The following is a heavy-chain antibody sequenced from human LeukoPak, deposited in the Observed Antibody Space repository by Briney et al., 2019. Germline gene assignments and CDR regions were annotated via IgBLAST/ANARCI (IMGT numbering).Heavy chain of an antibody. Sequence: GASVKVSCKASGYTFTGYHMHWVRQAPGQGLEWMGRINPNSGDTNYAQKFQGRVTMTRDTSISTAYVELSRLRSDDTAVYYCARDYCSSTSCLFDYRGQGTLVTVSS. CDR3: ARDYCSSTSCLFDY. V-gene: IGHV1-2*06. CDR2: INPNSGDT. CDR1: GYTFTGYH. J-gene: IGHJ4*02. D-gene: IGHD2-2*01.